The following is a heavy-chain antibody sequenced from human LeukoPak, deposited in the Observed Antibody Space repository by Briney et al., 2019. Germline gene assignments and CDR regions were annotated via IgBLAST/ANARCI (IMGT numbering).Heavy chain of an antibody. CDR3: ARDRSTTMAGTNDH. Sequence: GGSLRLSCAASGFTFSSYAMHWVRQAPGKGLEYVSAISSNGGSTYYANSVKGRFTISRDNSQNTLYLQMNSLSAEDTAMYYCARDRSTTMAGTNDHWGQGTLVTISS. D-gene: IGHD6-19*01. CDR2: ISSNGGST. CDR1: GFTFSSYA. J-gene: IGHJ4*02. V-gene: IGHV3-64*01.